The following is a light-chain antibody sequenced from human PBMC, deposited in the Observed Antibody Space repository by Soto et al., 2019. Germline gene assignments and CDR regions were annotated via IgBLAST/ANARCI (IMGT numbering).Light chain of an antibody. J-gene: IGKJ1*01. Sequence: EIVMTQSPATLSVSPGERATLSCRVSQSVSSNLAWYQQKPGQAPRLLIYGASTRATGVPARFSGSGSGTEFTLTISSLQSEDFVVYYCQQYNNWPPWTFGQGTKVEI. CDR3: QQYNNWPPWT. CDR2: GAS. CDR1: QSVSSN. V-gene: IGKV3-15*01.